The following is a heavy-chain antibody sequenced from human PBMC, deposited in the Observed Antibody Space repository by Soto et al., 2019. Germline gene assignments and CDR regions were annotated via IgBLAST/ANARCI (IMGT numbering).Heavy chain of an antibody. J-gene: IGHJ3*02. CDR3: AREKYSSGWYEAFDI. D-gene: IGHD6-19*01. CDR2: INSDGSST. Sequence: EVQLVESGGGLVQPGGSLRLSCAASGFTFSSYWMHWVRQAPGKGLVWVSRINSDGSSTSYADSVKGRFTISRDNAKNTLYLQMNSLRAEDTAVYYCAREKYSSGWYEAFDIWGQGTMDTVSS. V-gene: IGHV3-74*01. CDR1: GFTFSSYW.